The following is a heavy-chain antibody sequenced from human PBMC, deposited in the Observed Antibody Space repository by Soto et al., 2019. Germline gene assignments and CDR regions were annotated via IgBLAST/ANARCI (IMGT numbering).Heavy chain of an antibody. CDR3: ARAYGAGSFDF. CDR1: GYTFRSYD. Sequence: QVQLVQSGAEVKKPGASVKVSCTGSGYTFRSYDIHWVRQATGQGLEWMGWVNPNTGNTGYAQKFQGRVTMTRDMVKSSAYMEVNSLTSEDTAIYYFARAYGAGSFDFWGQGTLVSVSS. CDR2: VNPNTGNT. J-gene: IGHJ5*01. V-gene: IGHV1-8*01. D-gene: IGHD3-10*01.